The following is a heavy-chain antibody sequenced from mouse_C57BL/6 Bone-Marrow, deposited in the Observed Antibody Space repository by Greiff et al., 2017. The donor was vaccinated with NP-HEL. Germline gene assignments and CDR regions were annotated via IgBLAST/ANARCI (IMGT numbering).Heavy chain of an antibody. Sequence: VQLQQPGAELVKPGASVKLSCKASGYTFTSYWMQWVKQRPGQGLEWIGEIDPSDSYTNYNQKFKGKATLTVDTSSSTAYMQLSSLTSEDSAVYYCARLLRPYWCFDVWGTGTTVTVSS. J-gene: IGHJ1*03. CDR3: ARLLRPYWCFDV. CDR2: IDPSDSYT. V-gene: IGHV1-50*01. D-gene: IGHD1-2*01. CDR1: GYTFTSYW.